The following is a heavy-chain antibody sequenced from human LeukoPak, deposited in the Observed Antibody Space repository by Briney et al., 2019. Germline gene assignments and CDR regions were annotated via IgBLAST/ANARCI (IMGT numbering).Heavy chain of an antibody. V-gene: IGHV3-30*03. D-gene: IGHD1-14*01. CDR2: ISYDGSNK. CDR1: GFTFSSYG. J-gene: IGHJ4*02. Sequence: GGSLRLSCAASGFTFSSYGMHWVRQAPGKGLEWVAVISYDGSNKYYADSVKGRFTISRDNAKNSLYLQMNSLRAEDTAVYYCARDARTYHGAYDYWGQGTLVTVSS. CDR3: ARDARTYHGAYDY.